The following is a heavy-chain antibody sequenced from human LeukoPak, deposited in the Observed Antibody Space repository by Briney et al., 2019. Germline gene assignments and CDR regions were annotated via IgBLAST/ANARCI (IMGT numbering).Heavy chain of an antibody. Sequence: GGSLRLSCAASGFTVSSNYMSWVRQAPGKGLEWVSVIYSGGSTYYADSVKGRFTISRDNSKNTLYLQMNSLRAEDTAVYYCARGSEVVVVVPHRGDAFDIWGQGTMVTVSS. J-gene: IGHJ3*02. CDR2: IYSGGST. D-gene: IGHD2-15*01. CDR1: GFTVSSNY. V-gene: IGHV3-66*01. CDR3: ARGSEVVVVVPHRGDAFDI.